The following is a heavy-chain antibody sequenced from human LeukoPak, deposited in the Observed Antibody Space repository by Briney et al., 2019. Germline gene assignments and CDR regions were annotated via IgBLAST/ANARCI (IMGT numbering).Heavy chain of an antibody. V-gene: IGHV4-59*01. CDR3: ARVSHSNLLSFAFDI. CDR2: IYYSGST. D-gene: IGHD2/OR15-2a*01. CDR1: GGSISSYY. J-gene: IGHJ3*02. Sequence: SETLSLTCTVSGGSISSYYWSWIRQPQGKGLEWIGYIYYSGSTNYNPSLKSRVTISVDTSKNQLSLKLSSVTAGDTAVYYCARVSHSNLLSFAFDIWGQGTMVTVSS.